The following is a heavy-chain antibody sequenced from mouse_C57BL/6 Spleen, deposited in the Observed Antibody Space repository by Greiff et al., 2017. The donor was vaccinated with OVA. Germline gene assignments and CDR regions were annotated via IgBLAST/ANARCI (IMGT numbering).Heavy chain of an antibody. Sequence: VQLQQSGAELVKPGASVKLSCKASGYTFTEYTIHWVKQRSGQGLEWIGWFYPGSGSIKYNEKFKDKATLTADKSSSTVYMELSRMTSEDSAVYFWARHENDYDEGDYFDYWGQGTTLTVSS. D-gene: IGHD2-4*01. J-gene: IGHJ2*01. V-gene: IGHV1-62-2*01. CDR2: FYPGSGSI. CDR1: GYTFTEYT. CDR3: ARHENDYDEGDYFDY.